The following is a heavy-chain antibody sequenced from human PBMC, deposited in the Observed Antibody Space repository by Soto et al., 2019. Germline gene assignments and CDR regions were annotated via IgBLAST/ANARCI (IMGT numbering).Heavy chain of an antibody. V-gene: IGHV4-30-2*01. J-gene: IGHJ5*02. CDR3: ARASNYYGSGSYYNGGWFDP. CDR2: IYHSGST. D-gene: IGHD3-10*01. CDR1: GGSISSGGYS. Sequence: LSLTCAVSGGSISSGGYSWSWIRQPPGKGLKWIGYIYHSGSTYYNPSLKSRVTISVDRSKNQFSLKLSSVTAADTAVYYCARASNYYGSGSYYNGGWFDPWGQGTLVTVSS.